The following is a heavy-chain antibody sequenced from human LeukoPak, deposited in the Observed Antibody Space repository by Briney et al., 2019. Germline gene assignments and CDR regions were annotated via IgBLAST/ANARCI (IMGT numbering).Heavy chain of an antibody. CDR2: ISWNSGSI. CDR1: GFTFDDYA. D-gene: IGHD3-22*01. Sequence: GGSLRLSCAASGFTFDDYAMHWVRQAPGKGLEWVSGISWNSGSIGYADSVNGRFTISRDNAKNTLYLQMNSLRDEDTAVYYCARTTGDDSGYRANNYWGQGTLVTVSS. CDR3: ARTTGDDSGYRANNY. J-gene: IGHJ4*02. V-gene: IGHV3-9*01.